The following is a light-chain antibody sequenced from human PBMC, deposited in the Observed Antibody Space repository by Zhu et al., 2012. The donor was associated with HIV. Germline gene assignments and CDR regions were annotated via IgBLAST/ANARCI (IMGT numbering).Light chain of an antibody. CDR3: QQSYSTSWT. CDR1: QSISSY. CDR2: AAS. V-gene: IGKV1-39*01. Sequence: DIQMTQSPSSLSASVGDRVTITCRASQSISSYLNWYQQKPRKAPKLLIYAASNLRSGVPSRFSGSGSGTDFTLTISSLQPEDFAIYYCQQSYSTSWTFGQGTKVEIK. J-gene: IGKJ1*01.